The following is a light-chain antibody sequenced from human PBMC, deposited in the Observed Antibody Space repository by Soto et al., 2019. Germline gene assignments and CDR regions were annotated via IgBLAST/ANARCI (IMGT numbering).Light chain of an antibody. CDR1: QSVSSH. J-gene: IGKJ1*01. CDR2: AGS. Sequence: EIVMTQSPATLSVSPGESATLSCRASQSVSSHLAWYRQEPGQAPRLLVYAGSTGATGFPARFRGSGSGTEFTLPISGLQSEAFAVYFYQQYHDWPYTFGQGSRVEIK. V-gene: IGKV3-15*01. CDR3: QQYHDWPYT.